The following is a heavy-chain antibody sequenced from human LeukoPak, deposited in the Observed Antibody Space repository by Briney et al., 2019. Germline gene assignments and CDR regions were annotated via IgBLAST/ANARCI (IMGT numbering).Heavy chain of an antibody. CDR1: GSSFSVYG. J-gene: IGHJ4*02. CDR2: IQYDGSIK. CDR3: GKDQGKVFGFYDY. D-gene: IGHD3-22*01. V-gene: IGHV3-30*02. Sequence: PAGSLRLSCAASGSSFSVYGMQWVRQPPGKGLGWVAFIQYDGSIKYYRDSVKGRFTISRANYKNTLYLQMNSRRPEDTAVYYCGKDQGKVFGFYDYWGQGTLVTVSS.